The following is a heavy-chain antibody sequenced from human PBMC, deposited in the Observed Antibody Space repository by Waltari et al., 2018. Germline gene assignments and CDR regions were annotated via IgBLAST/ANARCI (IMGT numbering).Heavy chain of an antibody. Sequence: QVQLQQWGAGLLKPSETLSLTCAVYGGSFSGYYWSWIRQPPGKGLEWIGEINHSGSTNYNPSLKSRVTISVDTSKNQFSLKLSSVTAADTAVYYCAAGKRNNYYHVTPRYFDLWGRGTLVTVSS. CDR2: INHSGST. CDR1: GGSFSGYY. V-gene: IGHV4-34*01. D-gene: IGHD3-10*02. CDR3: AAGKRNNYYHVTPRYFDL. J-gene: IGHJ2*01.